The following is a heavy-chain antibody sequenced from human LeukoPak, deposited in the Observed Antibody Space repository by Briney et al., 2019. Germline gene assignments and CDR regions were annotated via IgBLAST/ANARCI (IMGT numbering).Heavy chain of an antibody. J-gene: IGHJ6*03. V-gene: IGHV3-7*01. CDR2: IKQDGSEK. CDR3: ARYRRVDYYYYMDF. CDR1: GFIFRTYW. D-gene: IGHD2-15*01. Sequence: PGGSLRLSCAASGFIFRTYWMSWVRQAPGKGLEWVANIKQDGSEKYYVDSVKGRFTISRDNAKNSLYLQMNSLRAEDTAVYYCARYRRVDYYYYMDFWGKGTTVTVSS.